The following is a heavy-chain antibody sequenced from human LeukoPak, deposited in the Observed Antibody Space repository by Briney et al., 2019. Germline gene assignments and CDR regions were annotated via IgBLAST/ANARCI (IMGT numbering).Heavy chain of an antibody. J-gene: IGHJ4*02. V-gene: IGHV1-2*02. CDR1: GYTFTSYG. Sequence: RASVKVSCKASGYTFTSYGISWVRQAPGQGLEWMGWINPNSGGTNYAQKFQGRVTMTRDTSISTAYMELSRLRSDDTAVYYCARDLGARPLGYWGQGTLVTVSS. CDR3: ARDLGARPLGY. D-gene: IGHD3-16*01. CDR2: INPNSGGT.